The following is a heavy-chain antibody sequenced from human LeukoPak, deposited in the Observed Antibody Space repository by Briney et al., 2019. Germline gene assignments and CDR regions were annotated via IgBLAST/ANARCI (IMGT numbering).Heavy chain of an antibody. CDR3: ARGGGLDV. CDR2: INHNGNVN. J-gene: IGHJ6*02. Sequence: GSLRLSCAASGFTFSSYWMNWARQAPGKGLEWVASINHNGNVNYYVDSVKGRFTISRDNAKNSLYLQMSNLRAEDAAVYFCARGGGLDVWGQGATVTVSS. D-gene: IGHD3-16*01. V-gene: IGHV3-7*03. CDR1: GFTFSSYW.